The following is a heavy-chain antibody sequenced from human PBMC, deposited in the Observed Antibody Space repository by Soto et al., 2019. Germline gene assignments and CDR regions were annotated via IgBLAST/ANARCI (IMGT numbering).Heavy chain of an antibody. Sequence: QVQLVQSGAEVKKPGSSVKVSCKASGGTFSSYAISWVRQAPGQGLEWMGGIIPIFGTANCAQKFQGRVTITADESTSTAYMELSSLRSEDTAVYYCARRYYYDSSGSDSHFDYWGQGTLVTVSS. V-gene: IGHV1-69*01. CDR3: ARRYYYDSSGSDSHFDY. CDR1: GGTFSSYA. D-gene: IGHD3-22*01. CDR2: IIPIFGTA. J-gene: IGHJ4*02.